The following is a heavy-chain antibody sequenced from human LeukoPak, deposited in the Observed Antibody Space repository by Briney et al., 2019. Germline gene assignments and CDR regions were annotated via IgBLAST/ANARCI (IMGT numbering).Heavy chain of an antibody. Sequence: GGSLRLSCAASGFTFSSYAMSWVRQAPGKGPEWVSAISGSGGSTYYADSVKGRFAISRDNSKNTLYLQMNSLRAEDTAVYYCAKGDGSGSYYTLAFDYWGQGTLVTVSS. CDR1: GFTFSSYA. CDR2: ISGSGGST. CDR3: AKGDGSGSYYTLAFDY. V-gene: IGHV3-23*01. J-gene: IGHJ4*02. D-gene: IGHD3-10*01.